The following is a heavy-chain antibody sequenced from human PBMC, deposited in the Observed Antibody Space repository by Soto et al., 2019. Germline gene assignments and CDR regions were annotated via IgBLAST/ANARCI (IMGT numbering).Heavy chain of an antibody. V-gene: IGHV4-39*02. CDR1: GGPIRSSSHY. CDR2: IDESGDS. D-gene: IGHD1-1*01. J-gene: IGHJ4*02. Sequence: SETLSLTCTVSGGPIRSSSHYWGWIRQSPGTGLEWIGSIDESGDSYYNPSLKSRVTISVDTSKNQFSLKLISVTGADSAIYYCARDGGYVDYWGQGTLVTVYS. CDR3: ARDGGYVDY.